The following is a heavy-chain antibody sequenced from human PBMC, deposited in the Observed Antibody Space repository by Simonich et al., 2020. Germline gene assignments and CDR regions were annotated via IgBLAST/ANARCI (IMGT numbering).Heavy chain of an antibody. Sequence: QVQLQQWGAGLLKPSETLSLTCAVYGGSFSGYYWSWVRPPPGKGLEWIGEINHSGSTNYNPSLKSRGTISVDTSKNQFSLKLSAVTAADTAVYYCASPSGSYAGGHAFDIWGQGTMVTVSS. CDR3: ASPSGSYAGGHAFDI. J-gene: IGHJ3*02. V-gene: IGHV4-34*01. CDR2: INHSGST. CDR1: GGSFSGYY. D-gene: IGHD1-26*01.